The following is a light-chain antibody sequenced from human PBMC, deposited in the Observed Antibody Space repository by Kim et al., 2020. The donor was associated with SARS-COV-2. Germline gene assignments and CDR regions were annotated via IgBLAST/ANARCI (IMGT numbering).Light chain of an antibody. V-gene: IGKV3-15*01. CDR3: QQYSNWPRT. J-gene: IGKJ1*01. CDR2: GAS. CDR1: QSVSSN. Sequence: VSPGERATLSCRASQSVSSNLAWYQQKPGQAPRLLIYGASNRATGIPARFSGSGSGTEFTLTISSLQSEDFAVYYCQQYSNWPRTFGQGTKVEIK.